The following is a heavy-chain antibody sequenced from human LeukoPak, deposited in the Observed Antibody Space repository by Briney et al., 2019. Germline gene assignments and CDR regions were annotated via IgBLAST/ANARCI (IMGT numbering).Heavy chain of an antibody. D-gene: IGHD4-17*01. CDR2: ISSSSSYI. Sequence: GGSLRLSCAASGFTFSSYSMNWVRQAPGKGLEWVSSISSSSSYIYYADSVKGRFTISRDNAKNSLYLQMNSLKTEDTAVYYCTRDRGDYVPLYDYWGQGTLVTVSS. J-gene: IGHJ4*02. CDR1: GFTFSSYS. V-gene: IGHV3-21*03. CDR3: TRDRGDYVPLYDY.